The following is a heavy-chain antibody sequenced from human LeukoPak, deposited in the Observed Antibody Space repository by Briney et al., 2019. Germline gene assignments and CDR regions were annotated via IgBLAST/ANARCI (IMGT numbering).Heavy chain of an antibody. CDR3: ARHGSIATGAFTY. V-gene: IGHV4-39*01. CDR1: GGSIGRSSYY. Sequence: SETLSLTCSVSGGSIGRSSYYWGWTRQPPGKGLEWIGSIYYSGSTYYNPSLKSRVTISVDTSRNQFSLKLGSVTAAGTAVYYCARHGSIATGAFTYWGQGTLVTVSS. CDR2: IYYSGST. J-gene: IGHJ4*02. D-gene: IGHD6-13*01.